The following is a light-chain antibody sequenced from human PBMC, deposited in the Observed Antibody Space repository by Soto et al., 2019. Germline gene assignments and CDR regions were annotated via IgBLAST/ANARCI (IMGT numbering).Light chain of an antibody. V-gene: IGLV1-44*01. Sequence: QSVLTQPPSASGTPEQRVTISCSGSNSNIGSNKVSWYQQLPGTAPKLLIYTSNQRPSGVPDRFSGSKSGTSASLAISGLQSEDEADYYCATWDDTLHGYVFGAGTKVTVL. CDR3: ATWDDTLHGYV. CDR2: TSN. J-gene: IGLJ1*01. CDR1: NSNIGSNK.